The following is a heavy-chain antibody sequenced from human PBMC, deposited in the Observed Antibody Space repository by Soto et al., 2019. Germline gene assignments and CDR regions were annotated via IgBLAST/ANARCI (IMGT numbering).Heavy chain of an antibody. CDR3: ARDVWSRASGPPDS. Sequence: EVQLVESGGGLIQPGMSLRLSCAASGFSFDDYAMHWVRQVPGKGLEWITGISWNSGTIGYADSVKGRFTISRDNAKNSLYLQMNSLGAEDTALYYCARDVWSRASGPPDSWGQGPLVTVSS. J-gene: IGHJ4*02. D-gene: IGHD3-10*01. CDR2: ISWNSGTI. V-gene: IGHV3-9*01. CDR1: GFSFDDYA.